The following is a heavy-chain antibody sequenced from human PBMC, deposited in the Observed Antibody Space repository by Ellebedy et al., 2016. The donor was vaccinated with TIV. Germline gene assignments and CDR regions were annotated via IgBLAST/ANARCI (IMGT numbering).Heavy chain of an antibody. CDR1: GYSFTSYW. J-gene: IGHJ6*02. Sequence: PGGSLRLSCKGSGYSFTSYWISWVRQMPGKGLEWMGRVDPSDFYTNYSPSFQGHVTISADKSFSTAYLQWSSLKASDSAIYYCARHGNPGPLYYFRGLDVWGQGTTVTVSS. CDR3: ARHGNPGPLYYFRGLDV. V-gene: IGHV5-10-1*01. CDR2: VDPSDFYT. D-gene: IGHD1-14*01.